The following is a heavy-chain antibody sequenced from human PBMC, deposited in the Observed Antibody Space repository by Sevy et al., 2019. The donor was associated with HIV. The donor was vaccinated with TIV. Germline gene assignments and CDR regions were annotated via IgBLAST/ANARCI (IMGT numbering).Heavy chain of an antibody. CDR2: INAANGDT. V-gene: IGHV1-3*01. J-gene: IGHJ4*02. CDR3: ARPAYDYTNYGLDY. CDR1: GYTFTSYT. Sequence: ASVKVSCKTSGYTFTSYTIYWVRLAPGERLEWMGWINAANGDTKYSQKFQGRVTITRDTSATTVYMELSSLRSEDTAVYYCARPAYDYTNYGLDYWGQGTLVTVSS. D-gene: IGHD4-4*01.